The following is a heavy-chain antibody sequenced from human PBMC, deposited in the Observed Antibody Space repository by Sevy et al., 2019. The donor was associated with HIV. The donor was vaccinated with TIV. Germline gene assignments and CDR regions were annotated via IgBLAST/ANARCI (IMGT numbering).Heavy chain of an antibody. V-gene: IGHV3-33*01. D-gene: IGHD6-19*01. J-gene: IGHJ4*02. Sequence: GGSLRLSCAASGFSFSNSGMHWVRQAPGKGLEWVAAIWCDGSVKYYKDSVKDRFTIFRDNSRNTQYLKINSLRAADTAVYYCARESPSDWYLDSWGQGALVTVSS. CDR1: GFSFSNSG. CDR3: ARESPSDWYLDS. CDR2: IWCDGSVK.